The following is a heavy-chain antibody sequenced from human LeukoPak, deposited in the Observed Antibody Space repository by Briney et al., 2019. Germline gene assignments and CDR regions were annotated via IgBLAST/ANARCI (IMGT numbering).Heavy chain of an antibody. CDR1: GGSISGGY. Sequence: PSETLSLTCTVSGGSISGGYWSWIRQPPGRGLEWIGYVYTSGSTNYNASLKSRVTISVDTSKSQFALKLSSVTAADTAVYYCAKSYFDYSTYYSYYFNLWGRGALVTVSS. J-gene: IGHJ4*02. V-gene: IGHV4-4*09. CDR2: VYTSGST. D-gene: IGHD4-11*01. CDR3: AKSYFDYSTYYSYYFNL.